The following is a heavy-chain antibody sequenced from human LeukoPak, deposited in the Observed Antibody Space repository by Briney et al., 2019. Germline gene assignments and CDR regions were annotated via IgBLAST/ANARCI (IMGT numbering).Heavy chain of an antibody. D-gene: IGHD2-2*02. CDR2: ISSSSSYI. V-gene: IGHV3-21*01. CDR1: GFTFSSYS. CDR3: ASRVPAVIPK. J-gene: IGHJ4*02. Sequence: GGSPRLSCAASGFTFSSYSMNWVRQAPGKGLEWVSSISSSSSYIYYADSVKGRFTISRDNAKNSLYLQMNSLRAEDTAVYYCASRVPAVIPKWGQGTLVTVSS.